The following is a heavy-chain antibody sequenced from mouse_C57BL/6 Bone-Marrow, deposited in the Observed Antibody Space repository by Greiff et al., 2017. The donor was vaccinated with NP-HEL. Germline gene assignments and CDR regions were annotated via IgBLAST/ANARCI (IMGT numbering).Heavy chain of an antibody. D-gene: IGHD5-5*01. CDR1: GFNIKDDY. Sequence: EVQLQQSGAELVRPGASVKLSCTASGFNIKDDYMHWVKQRPEQGLEWIGWIDPENGDTEYASKFQGKATITADKSSNTAYLQLSSLTSEDTAVYYCTTYHHFDYWGQGTTLTVSS. CDR2: IDPENGDT. CDR3: TTYHHFDY. J-gene: IGHJ2*01. V-gene: IGHV14-4*01.